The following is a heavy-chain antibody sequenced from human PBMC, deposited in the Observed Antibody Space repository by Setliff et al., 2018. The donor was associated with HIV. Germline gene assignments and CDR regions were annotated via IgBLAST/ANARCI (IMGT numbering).Heavy chain of an antibody. D-gene: IGHD2-2*01. CDR2: ISPDGSAT. J-gene: IGHJ5*02. V-gene: IGHV3-7*01. CDR3: ARSVVPSARILWGSDP. Sequence: GGSLRLSCAASGFTFSTYSMNWVRQAPGKGLEWVANISPDGSATYYVDSVKGRFTISRDNAKNSLYLQLNSLRVEDTAMYYCARSVVPSARILWGSDPWGQGTPVTVSS. CDR1: GFTFSTYS.